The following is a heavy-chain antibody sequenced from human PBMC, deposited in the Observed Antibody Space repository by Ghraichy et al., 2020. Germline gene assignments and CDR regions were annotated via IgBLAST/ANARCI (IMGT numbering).Heavy chain of an antibody. J-gene: IGHJ3*02. V-gene: IGHV2-5*02. Sequence: QTLSLTCTFSGFSLSTSGVGVGWIRQPPGKALEWLALIYWDDDKRYSPSLKSRLTITKDTSKNQVVLTMTNMDPVDTATYYCAHSSQYYDILTGYFPDAFDIWGQGTMVTVSS. CDR1: GFSLSTSGVG. D-gene: IGHD3-9*01. CDR2: IYWDDDK. CDR3: AHSSQYYDILTGYFPDAFDI.